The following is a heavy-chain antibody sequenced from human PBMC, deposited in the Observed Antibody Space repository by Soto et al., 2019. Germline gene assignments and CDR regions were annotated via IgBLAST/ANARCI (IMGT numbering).Heavy chain of an antibody. V-gene: IGHV3-23*01. J-gene: IGHJ6*02. Sequence: EVQVLESGGGLAQPGGSLRLSCVASGFTFSDYAMAWVRQSPGKGLEWVSSISCSGGSTYYADSVKGRFTISRDNSKNTVFLQMNSLRAEDTAVYYCAKDHGMDVWGQGATVTVSS. CDR2: ISCSGGST. CDR3: AKDHGMDV. CDR1: GFTFSDYA.